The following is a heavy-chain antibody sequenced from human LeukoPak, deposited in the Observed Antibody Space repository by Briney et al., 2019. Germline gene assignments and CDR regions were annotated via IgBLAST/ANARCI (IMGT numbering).Heavy chain of an antibody. V-gene: IGHV3-23*01. CDR1: GFTFTSFA. D-gene: IGHD2-15*01. CDR2: IIGSGGST. CDR3: AKAPYCSGGSCYHDAFDI. Sequence: PGGSLRLSCAASGFTFTSFAMSWVRQAAGKGLEWVSAIIGSGGSTYYADSVKGRFTISRDNSKNTLYLQMNSLRAEDTAVYYCAKAPYCSGGSCYHDAFDIWGQGTMVTVSS. J-gene: IGHJ3*02.